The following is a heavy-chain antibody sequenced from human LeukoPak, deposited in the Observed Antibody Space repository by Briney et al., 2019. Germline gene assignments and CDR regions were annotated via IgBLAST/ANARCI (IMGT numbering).Heavy chain of an antibody. CDR2: INHSGST. Sequence: PSETLSLTCAVYGGSFSGYYWSWIRQPPGKGLEWIGEINHSGSTNYNPSLKSRVTISVATSKNQFSLKLSSVTAADTAVYYCARRKGTTVTSIDYWGQGTLVTVSS. J-gene: IGHJ4*02. CDR1: GGSFSGYY. V-gene: IGHV4-34*01. CDR3: ARRKGTTVTSIDY. D-gene: IGHD4-17*01.